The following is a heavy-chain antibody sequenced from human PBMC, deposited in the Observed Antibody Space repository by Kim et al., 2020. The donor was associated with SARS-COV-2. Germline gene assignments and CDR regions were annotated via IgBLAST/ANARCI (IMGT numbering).Heavy chain of an antibody. CDR3: AKDGYGDYHPPRFDP. V-gene: IGHV3-23*01. Sequence: DSVKGRFTISRDNSKNTLYLQMNSLRAEDTAVYYCAKDGYGDYHPPRFDPWGQGTLVTVSS. J-gene: IGHJ5*02. D-gene: IGHD4-17*01.